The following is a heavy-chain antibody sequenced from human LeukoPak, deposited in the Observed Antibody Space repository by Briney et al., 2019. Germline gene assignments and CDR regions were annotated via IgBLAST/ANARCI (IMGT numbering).Heavy chain of an antibody. V-gene: IGHV3-23*01. CDR2: ISNSGGST. D-gene: IGHD2-21*02. CDR1: GFTFSTYA. CDR3: AKSIVVVSATRVFGY. J-gene: IGHJ4*02. Sequence: GGSLRLSCAASGFTFSTYAMSWVRQAPGTGLEWVSAISNSGGSTYYADSVKDRFTISRDNSKNTLYLQMHSLRAEDTAVYYCAKSIVVVSATRVFGYWGQGALVAVSS.